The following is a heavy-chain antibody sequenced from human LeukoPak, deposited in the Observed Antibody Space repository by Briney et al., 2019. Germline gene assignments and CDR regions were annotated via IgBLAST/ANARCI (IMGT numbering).Heavy chain of an antibody. D-gene: IGHD3-3*01. CDR1: GFTFSDYY. J-gene: IGHJ4*02. CDR2: ISSSGTII. V-gene: IGHV3-11*04. Sequence: GGSLRLSCAASGFTFSDYYMSWIRQAPGKGLEWVSYISSSGTIIYYADSVKGRFTISRDNAKNSLYLQMNSLRAEDTAVYYCARSYDFWSGFYAPDFDYWGQGTLVTVSS. CDR3: ARSYDFWSGFYAPDFDY.